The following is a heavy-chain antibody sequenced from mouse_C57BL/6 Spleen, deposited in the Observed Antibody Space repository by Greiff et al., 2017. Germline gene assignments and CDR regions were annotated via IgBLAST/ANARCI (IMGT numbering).Heavy chain of an antibody. CDR1: GYTFTDYN. Sequence: EVQLQQSGPELVKPGASVKIPCKASGYTFTDYNMDWVKQSHGQSLEWIGDINPNNGGPIYNQKFKGKATVTVDKSSSTAYMELRSLTSEDTAVSSCAIGYGLGAVSAVGYWGQGTSGTVSS. D-gene: IGHD1-1*01. V-gene: IGHV1-18*01. J-gene: IGHJ4*01. CDR3: AIGYGLGAVSAVGY. CDR2: INPNNGGP.